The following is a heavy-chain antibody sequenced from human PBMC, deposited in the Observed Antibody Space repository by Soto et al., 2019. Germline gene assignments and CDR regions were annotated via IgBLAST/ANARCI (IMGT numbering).Heavy chain of an antibody. V-gene: IGHV5-51*01. CDR3: ARQGWSDAFDI. Sequence: GESLKISCPGSWYSFTQYWIARGRQMPGKGLEWMGIIYPGDSDTRYSPSFQGQVTISADKSISTAYLQWSSLKASDTAMYYCARQGWSDAFDIWGQGTMVTVSS. CDR2: IYPGDSDT. D-gene: IGHD6-19*01. J-gene: IGHJ3*02. CDR1: WYSFTQYW.